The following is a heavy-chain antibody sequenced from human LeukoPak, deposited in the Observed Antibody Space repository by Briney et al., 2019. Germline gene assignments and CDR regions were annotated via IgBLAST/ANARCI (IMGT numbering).Heavy chain of an antibody. V-gene: IGHV3-30*04. J-gene: IGHJ4*02. CDR1: AFPFSNYA. CDR2: ISFDGGKI. D-gene: IGHD2-15*01. CDR3: ARDPAKGAATYFDY. Sequence: PGGSLRLSCTASAFPFSNYAVNWVRQTPGKGLEWVALISFDGGKIYYADSMKGRFTISRDNSKNTLFLQMNSLTVEDTAVYYCARDPAKGAATYFDYWGQGTLVTVSS.